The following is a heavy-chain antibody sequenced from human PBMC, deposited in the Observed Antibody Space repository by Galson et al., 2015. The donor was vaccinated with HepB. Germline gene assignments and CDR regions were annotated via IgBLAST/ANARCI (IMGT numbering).Heavy chain of an antibody. Sequence: SVKVSCKASGYTFTSYGISWVRQAPGQGLEWMGWISAYNGNTNYAQKLQGRVTMTTDTSTSTAYMELRSLRSDDTAVYYCARDSVEYCSGGSCYGGDYYYYYGMDVWGQGTTVTVSS. J-gene: IGHJ6*02. CDR3: ARDSVEYCSGGSCYGGDYYYYYGMDV. V-gene: IGHV1-18*04. CDR1: GYTFTSYG. CDR2: ISAYNGNT. D-gene: IGHD2-15*01.